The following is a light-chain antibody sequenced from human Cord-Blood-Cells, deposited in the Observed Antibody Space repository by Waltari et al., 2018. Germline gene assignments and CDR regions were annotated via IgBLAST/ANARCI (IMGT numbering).Light chain of an antibody. J-gene: IGLJ3*02. CDR2: DVS. V-gene: IGLV2-14*01. Sequence: QSALTQPASVSGSPGQSITISCTGTSSDVGGYNYVSWYQQHPGKVPKLMIYDVSTRPPGVSTRFSGSKSGNTASLTISGLQAEDEADYYCSSYTSSSTYWVFGGGTKLTVL. CDR3: SSYTSSSTYWV. CDR1: SSDVGGYNY.